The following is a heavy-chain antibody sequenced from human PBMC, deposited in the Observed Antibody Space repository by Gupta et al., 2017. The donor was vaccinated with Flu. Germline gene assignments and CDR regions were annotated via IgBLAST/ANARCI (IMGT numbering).Heavy chain of an antibody. V-gene: IGHV5-51*01. CDR2: IYPGDSDT. J-gene: IGHJ6*03. Sequence: WIGWVRQMPGKGLEWMEIIYPGDSDTRYSPSFQGQVTISADKSISTAYLQWSSLKASDTAMYYCARFRFGVVKYYYYYMDVWGKGTTVTVSS. CDR3: ARFRFGVVKYYYYYMDV. CDR1: W. D-gene: IGHD3-3*01.